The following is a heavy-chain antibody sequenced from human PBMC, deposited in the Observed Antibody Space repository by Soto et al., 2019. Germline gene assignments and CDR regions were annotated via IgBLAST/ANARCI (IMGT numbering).Heavy chain of an antibody. Sequence: QVQLVQSGAEVKKPGSSVKVSCKASGGTFSSYAISWVRQAPGQGLEWMGGIIPIFGTANYAQKLQGRVTITADESTSTAYMELSSLRSEDTAVYYCARDGGDYYGSGSYYFEGYYYGMDVWGQGTTVTVSS. V-gene: IGHV1-69*01. CDR1: GGTFSSYA. D-gene: IGHD3-10*01. CDR2: IIPIFGTA. J-gene: IGHJ6*02. CDR3: ARDGGDYYGSGSYYFEGYYYGMDV.